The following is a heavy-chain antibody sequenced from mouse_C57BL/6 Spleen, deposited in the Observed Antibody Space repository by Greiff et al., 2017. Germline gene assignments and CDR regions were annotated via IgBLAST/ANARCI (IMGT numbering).Heavy chain of an antibody. CDR2: INPNNGGT. CDR1: GYTFTDYY. Sequence: EVQLQQSGPELVKPGASVKISCKASGYTFTDYYMNWVKQSHGKSLEWIGDINPNNGGTSYNQKFKGKATLTVDKSSSTAYMELRSLTSEDSAVYYCARWGRYGGDYWGQGTTLTVSS. D-gene: IGHD1-1*02. CDR3: ARWGRYGGDY. J-gene: IGHJ2*01. V-gene: IGHV1-26*01.